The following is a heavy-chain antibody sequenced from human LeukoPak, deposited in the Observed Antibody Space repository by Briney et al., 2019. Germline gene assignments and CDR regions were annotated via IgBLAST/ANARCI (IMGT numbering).Heavy chain of an antibody. CDR2: IYTSGST. V-gene: IGHV4-4*07. Sequence: KSSETLSLTCTVSGGSISSYYWSWIRQPAGKGLEWIGRIYTSGSTNYNPSLKSRVTISLDTSKNQFSLRLSSVTAADTAVYYCAAFSSSRPLDYWGQGTLVTVSS. J-gene: IGHJ4*02. CDR3: AAFSSSRPLDY. D-gene: IGHD6-13*01. CDR1: GGSISSYY.